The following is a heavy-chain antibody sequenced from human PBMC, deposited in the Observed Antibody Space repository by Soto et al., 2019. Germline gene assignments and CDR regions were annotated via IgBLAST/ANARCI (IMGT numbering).Heavy chain of an antibody. V-gene: IGHV4-59*01. J-gene: IGHJ4*02. Sequence: SETLSLTCSVSGGSISGSYWSRIRQSPGKGLEWLGYVYYTGSTNYSPSLRSRVSISVDTSKNEFSLRLSSVTAADTAVYFCARSVAVPGAHIDYWGQGTQVTVSS. CDR1: GGSISGSY. CDR2: VYYTGST. CDR3: ARSVAVPGAHIDY. D-gene: IGHD6-19*01.